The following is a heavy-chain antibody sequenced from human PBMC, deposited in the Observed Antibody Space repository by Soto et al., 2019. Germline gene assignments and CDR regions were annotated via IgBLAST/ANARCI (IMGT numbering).Heavy chain of an antibody. J-gene: IGHJ4*02. D-gene: IGHD2-15*01. CDR1: GYTFTIYG. CDR3: AGVVVAATYDY. CDR2: ISAYNGNT. V-gene: IGHV1-18*04. Sequence: ASVKVSCRASGYTFTIYGISWVRQAPGQGLEWMGWISAYNGNTNYAQKLQGRVTMTTDTSTRTAHMELRSLRSDDTAVYYCAGVVVAATYDYWGQGTLVTVSS.